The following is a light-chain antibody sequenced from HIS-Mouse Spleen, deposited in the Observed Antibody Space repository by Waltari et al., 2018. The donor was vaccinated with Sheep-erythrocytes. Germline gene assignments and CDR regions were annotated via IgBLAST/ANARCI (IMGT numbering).Light chain of an antibody. J-gene: IGLJ3*02. CDR2: EVS. V-gene: IGLV2-8*01. CDR3: SSYAGSNNWV. CDR1: TSHVGCYHY. Sequence: QSALAPPPAASGSPGQSFTISLPGTTSHVGCYHYAPWYQQHPGKAPKLMIYEVSKRPSGVPDRFSGSKSGNTASLTVSGLQAEDEADYYCSSYAGSNNWVFGGGTKLTVL.